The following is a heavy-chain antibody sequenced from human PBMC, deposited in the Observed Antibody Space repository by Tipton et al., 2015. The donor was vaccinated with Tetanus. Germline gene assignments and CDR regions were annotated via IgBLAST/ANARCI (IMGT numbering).Heavy chain of an antibody. Sequence: QLVQSGAEVKKPGASVKVSCKASGYTFTGYYMHWVRQAPGQGLEWMGWINPNSGGTNYAQKFQGRVTMTRDTSISTAYMELSRLRSDDTAVYYCARDVGLVRYYYDSSGYRHFDYWGQGTLVTVSS. CDR2: INPNSGGT. CDR1: GYTFTGYY. J-gene: IGHJ4*02. V-gene: IGHV1-2*02. CDR3: ARDVGLVRYYYDSSGYRHFDY. D-gene: IGHD3-22*01.